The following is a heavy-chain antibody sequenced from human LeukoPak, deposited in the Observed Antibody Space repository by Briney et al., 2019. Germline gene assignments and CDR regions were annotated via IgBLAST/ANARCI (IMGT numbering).Heavy chain of an antibody. CDR1: GGSISSGDYY. V-gene: IGHV4-30-4*01. CDR3: ARAPLQSVVVTTPHYWYFDL. D-gene: IGHD2-21*02. J-gene: IGHJ2*01. CDR2: IYYSGST. Sequence: SETLSLTCTVSGGSISSGDYYWSWIRQPPGKGLEWIGYIYYSGSTYYNPSLKSRVTISVDTSKNQFSLKLSSVTAADTAVYYCARAPLQSVVVTTPHYWYFDLWGRGTLVIVSS.